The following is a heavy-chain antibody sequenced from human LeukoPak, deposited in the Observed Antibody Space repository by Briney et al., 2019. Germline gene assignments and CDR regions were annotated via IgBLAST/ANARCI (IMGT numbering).Heavy chain of an antibody. CDR2: ISYDGSNK. Sequence: PGGSLRLSCAASGFTFSSYGMHWVRQAPGKGLEWVAVISYDGSNKYYADSVKGRFTISRDNSKNTLYLQMNSLRAEDTAVYYCAKNVLLWFGSKGAIDYWGQGTLVTVSS. V-gene: IGHV3-30*18. CDR1: GFTFSSYG. J-gene: IGHJ4*02. CDR3: AKNVLLWFGSKGAIDY. D-gene: IGHD3-10*01.